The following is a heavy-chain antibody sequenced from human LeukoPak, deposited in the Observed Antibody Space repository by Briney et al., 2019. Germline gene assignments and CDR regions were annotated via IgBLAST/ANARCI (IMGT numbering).Heavy chain of an antibody. CDR3: ARENSGYDFALDY. J-gene: IGHJ4*02. V-gene: IGHV3-33*01. CDR2: IWYDGSNK. D-gene: IGHD5-12*01. CDR1: GFTFSSYG. Sequence: GGSLRLSCAASGFTFSSYGMHWVRQGPGQGLEGVAVIWYDGSNKYHADSVKGRFTISRDNSKNTLYLQMNSLRAEDTAVYYCARENSGYDFALDYWGQGTLVTVSS.